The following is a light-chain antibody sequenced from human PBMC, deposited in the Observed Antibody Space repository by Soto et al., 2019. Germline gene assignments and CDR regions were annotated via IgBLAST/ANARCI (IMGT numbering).Light chain of an antibody. CDR3: HQYRSTPRT. J-gene: IGKJ2*01. CDR1: QSVISNY. Sequence: EIELTQSPCTLSLSPGDRATLSCRASQSVISNYFSWFQQKPGQAPRLLIYGISSRATGIPDRFSGSGSGTDFTLTISGLEPEDVAVYYCHQYRSTPRTFGQGTKLEIK. CDR2: GIS. V-gene: IGKV3-20*01.